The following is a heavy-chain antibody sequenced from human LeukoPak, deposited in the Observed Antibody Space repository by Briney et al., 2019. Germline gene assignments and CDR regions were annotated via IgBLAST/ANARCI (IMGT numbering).Heavy chain of an antibody. CDR1: GFTVSSNY. CDR3: ARDWGLLPYDY. Sequence: GGSLRLSCAASGFTVSSNYMSWVRQAPGKGLEWVSVIYSGGSTYYADSVKGRFTISRDNSKNTLYLQMNSLRAEDTAVYYCARDWGLLPYDYWGQGTLVTVSS. V-gene: IGHV3-66*01. D-gene: IGHD3-22*01. J-gene: IGHJ4*02. CDR2: IYSGGST.